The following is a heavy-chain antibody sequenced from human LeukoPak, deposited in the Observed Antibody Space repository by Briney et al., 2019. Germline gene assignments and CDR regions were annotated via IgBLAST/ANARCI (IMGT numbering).Heavy chain of an antibody. CDR2: IYYSGST. Sequence: SQTLSLTCTVSGGSISSGDYYWSWIRQPPGKGLEWIGYIYYSGSTYYNPSLKRRVTISVDTSKNQFSLKLSSVTAADTAVYYCARGPITMVRGVMRGYFDYWGQGTLVTVSS. J-gene: IGHJ4*02. CDR3: ARGPITMVRGVMRGYFDY. CDR1: GGSISSGDYY. V-gene: IGHV4-30-4*01. D-gene: IGHD3-10*01.